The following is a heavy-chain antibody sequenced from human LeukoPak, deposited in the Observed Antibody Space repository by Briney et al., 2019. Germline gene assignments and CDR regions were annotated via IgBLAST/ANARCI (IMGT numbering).Heavy chain of an antibody. Sequence: GRSLRLSCAASAFTFSSYGMHSVRQAPGKGLEWVAVISYDGSNKYYADSVNGRFTISRDNSKNTLYLQINSLRAEDTAVYYCSKPKTAYGDYPNSFNYGGQGTLVTVSP. CDR1: AFTFSSYG. CDR2: ISYDGSNK. V-gene: IGHV3-30*18. CDR3: SKPKTAYGDYPNSFNY. D-gene: IGHD4-17*01. J-gene: IGHJ4*02.